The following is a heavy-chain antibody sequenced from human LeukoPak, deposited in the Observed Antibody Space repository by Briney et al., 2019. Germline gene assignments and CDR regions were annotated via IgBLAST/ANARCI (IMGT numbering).Heavy chain of an antibody. CDR2: ISSSSSTI. D-gene: IGHD6-13*01. CDR1: VFTFSSYS. V-gene: IGHV3-48*02. J-gene: IGHJ4*02. Sequence: GGSLRLPCAASVFTFSSYSMNWVRQARGKGLEWVSYISSSSSTIYYADSVKGRFTISRDNAKNSLYLQMNSLRDEDTAVYYCARDPPYILAAASPYGGQGTLVTVPA. CDR3: ARDPPYILAAASPY.